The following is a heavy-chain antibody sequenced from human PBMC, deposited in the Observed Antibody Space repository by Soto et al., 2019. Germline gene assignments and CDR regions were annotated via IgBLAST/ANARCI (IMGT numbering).Heavy chain of an antibody. J-gene: IGHJ2*01. CDR2: ISYDGSNK. CDR1: GFTFSSYA. D-gene: IGHD6-13*01. V-gene: IGHV3-30-3*01. Sequence: QVQLVESGGGVVQPGRSLRLSCAASGFTFSSYAMHWVRQAPGKGLEWVAVISYDGSNKYYADSVKGRFTISGDNSKNALYLQMNILSAEDTAGYYGARGYSSSSWYFDLWGRGTLVTVFS. CDR3: ARGYSSSSWYFDL.